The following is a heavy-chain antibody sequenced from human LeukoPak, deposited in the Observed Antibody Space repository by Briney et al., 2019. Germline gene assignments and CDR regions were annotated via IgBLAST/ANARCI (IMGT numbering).Heavy chain of an antibody. V-gene: IGHV3-30*02. J-gene: IGHJ4*02. D-gene: IGHD3-22*01. CDR1: GFTFRNYG. CDR3: AKVCYSDSSGYYGIDY. Sequence: GGSLRLSCAASGFTFRNYGMYWVRQAPGKGLEWVAYIRSDGSDKYHADSVKGRFSISRDNSENTVHLQMDSLRSDDTAVYYCAKVCYSDSSGYYGIDYWGQGALVTVSS. CDR2: IRSDGSDK.